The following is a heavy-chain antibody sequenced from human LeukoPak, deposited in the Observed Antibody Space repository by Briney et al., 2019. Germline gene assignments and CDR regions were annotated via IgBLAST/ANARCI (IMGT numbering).Heavy chain of an antibody. CDR1: GFTFSNYA. V-gene: IGHV3-30-3*01. Sequence: PGGSLRLSCAASGFTFSNYAMHWVRQAPGKGLEWVAVISYDGSNKYYADSVKGRFTISRDNSKNTLYLQMNSLRAEDTAVYYCARDPRSHYYFDYWGQGTLVTVSS. J-gene: IGHJ4*02. CDR3: ARDPRSHYYFDY. D-gene: IGHD1-26*01. CDR2: ISYDGSNK.